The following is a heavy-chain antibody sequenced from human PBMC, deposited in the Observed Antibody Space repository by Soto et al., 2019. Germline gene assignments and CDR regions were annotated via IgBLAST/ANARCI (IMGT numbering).Heavy chain of an antibody. Sequence: SVKVSCKASGGTFSSYAISWVRQAPGQGLEWMGGIIPIFGTANYAQKFQGRVTITADKSTSTAYMELSSLRSEDTAVYYCARAPSEYSSSSSNPMIFCFDYWGQGTLVTVSS. J-gene: IGHJ4*02. V-gene: IGHV1-69*06. CDR3: ARAPSEYSSSSSNPMIFCFDY. D-gene: IGHD6-13*01. CDR1: GGTFSSYA. CDR2: IIPIFGTA.